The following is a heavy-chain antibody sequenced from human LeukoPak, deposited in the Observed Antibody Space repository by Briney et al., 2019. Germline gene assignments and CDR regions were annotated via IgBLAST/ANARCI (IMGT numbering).Heavy chain of an antibody. J-gene: IGHJ5*02. V-gene: IGHV3-30-3*01. D-gene: IGHD2-2*02. CDR1: GFTFCSYA. CDR3: ARASSNGIHCSSTSCYICLDWFDP. CDR2: ISYDGSNK. Sequence: GGSLRLSCAGSGFTFCSYAMHWVRQAPRKGLEWVAVISYDGSNKYYADSVKGRFTISRDNSKNTLYMQMNSLRAEDTAVYYCARASSNGIHCSSTSCYICLDWFDPWGQGTLVTVSS.